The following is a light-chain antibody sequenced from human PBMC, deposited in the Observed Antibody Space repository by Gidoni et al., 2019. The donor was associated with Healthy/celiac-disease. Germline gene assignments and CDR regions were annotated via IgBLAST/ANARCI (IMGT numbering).Light chain of an antibody. CDR3: AAWDDSLNGPYVV. V-gene: IGLV1-44*01. Sequence: SVLTHPPSASGTPGPRVTISCSGSSSNIGSNTVNWYQQLPGTAPKLLIYSNNQRPSGVPDRFSGSKSGTSASLAISGLQSEDEADYYCAAWDDSLNGPYVVFGGGTKLTVL. CDR2: SNN. J-gene: IGLJ2*01. CDR1: SSNIGSNT.